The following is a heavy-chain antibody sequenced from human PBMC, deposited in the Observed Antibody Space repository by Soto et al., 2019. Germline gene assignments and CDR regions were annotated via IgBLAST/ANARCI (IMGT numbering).Heavy chain of an antibody. CDR1: GGPFSGYY. Sequence: NPSETLSLTCAVYGGPFSGYYWSWIRQPPGKGLEWIGEINHSGSTNYNPSLKSRVTISVDTSKNQFSLKLSSVTAADTAVYYCARGRRNTRQWLVPIDYWGQGTLVTVSS. CDR3: ARGRRNTRQWLVPIDY. D-gene: IGHD6-19*01. J-gene: IGHJ4*02. V-gene: IGHV4-34*01. CDR2: INHSGST.